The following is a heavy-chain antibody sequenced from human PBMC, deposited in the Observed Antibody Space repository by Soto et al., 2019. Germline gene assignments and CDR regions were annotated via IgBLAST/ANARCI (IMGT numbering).Heavy chain of an antibody. J-gene: IGHJ6*02. D-gene: IGHD3-16*01. CDR2: VYHSGST. Sequence: PSEPLSLTSAASGRSITSRTWWSWIRQPTGKGLAWIGEVYHSGSTNYNPSLKSRVTISVDKSKNQFSLKLSSVTAADTAVYYCARDATDHVRDNYYGMDVWGQGTTVTVS. V-gene: IGHV4-4*02. CDR1: GRSITSRTW. CDR3: ARDATDHVRDNYYGMDV.